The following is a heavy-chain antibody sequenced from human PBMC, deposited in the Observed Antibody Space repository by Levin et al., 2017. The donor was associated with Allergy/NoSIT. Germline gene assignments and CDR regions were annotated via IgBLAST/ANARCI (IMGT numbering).Heavy chain of an antibody. V-gene: IGHV3-23*01. Sequence: GGSLRLSCAASGFTFSSYAMSWVRQAPGKGLEWVSAISGSGGSTYYADSVKGRFTISRDNSKNTLYLQMNSLRAEDTAVYYCAKESFRKTYYYDSSGYYYVYWGLGTLVTVSS. CDR2: ISGSGGST. D-gene: IGHD3-22*01. CDR3: AKESFRKTYYYDSSGYYYVY. CDR1: GFTFSSYA. J-gene: IGHJ4*02.